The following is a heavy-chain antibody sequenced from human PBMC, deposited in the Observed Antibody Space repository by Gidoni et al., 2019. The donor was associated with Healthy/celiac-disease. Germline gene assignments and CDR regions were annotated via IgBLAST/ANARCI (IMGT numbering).Heavy chain of an antibody. J-gene: IGHJ6*02. CDR1: GFPFSSYG. CDR3: ARPRTIFGVVTLYGMDV. CDR2: LSDDGSNK. D-gene: IGHD3-3*01. Sequence: QVQLVESGGGVVQPGRSLRLSCAASGFPFSSYGMHWVRQAPGKGLEWVAVLSDDGSNKYYSDSVKGRFTISRDNSKNTLYLQMNSLRAEDTAVYYCARPRTIFGVVTLYGMDVWGQGTTVTVSS. V-gene: IGHV3-30*03.